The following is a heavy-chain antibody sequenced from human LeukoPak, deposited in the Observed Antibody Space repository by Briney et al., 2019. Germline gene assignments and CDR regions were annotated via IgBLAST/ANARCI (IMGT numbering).Heavy chain of an antibody. CDR2: IYHSGST. V-gene: IGHV4-38-2*01. J-gene: IGHJ4*02. D-gene: IGHD3-16*01. Sequence: SETLSLTCAVSGYSISSGYYWGWIRQPPGKGLEWIGSIYHSGSTYYSPSLKSRVTISVDTSKNQFSLKLSSVTAADTAVYYCASYYDYVWGSLPVDYWGQGTLVTVSS. CDR1: GYSISSGYY. CDR3: ASYYDYVWGSLPVDY.